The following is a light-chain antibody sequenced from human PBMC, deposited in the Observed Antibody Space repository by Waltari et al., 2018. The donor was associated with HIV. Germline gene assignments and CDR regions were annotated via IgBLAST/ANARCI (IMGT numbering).Light chain of an antibody. CDR1: SSNIGNNY. V-gene: IGLV1-51*01. CDR3: GTWDSSLSPFWG. CDR2: ENN. J-gene: IGLJ3*02. Sequence: QSMLTQPPSVSAAPGQKVTISCSGSSSNIGNNYVSWYQHLPGTAPKLLLYENNKRPSGIPGRFSGSKSGTSATLGITGLQTGDEADYYCGTWDSSLSPFWGFGGVTKLTVL.